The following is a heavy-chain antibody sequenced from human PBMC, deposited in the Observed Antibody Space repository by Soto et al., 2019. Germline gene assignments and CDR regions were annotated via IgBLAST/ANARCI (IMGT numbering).Heavy chain of an antibody. CDR1: GGSSSGYY. CDR3: ARAGRIAVAGRHYYYYYGMEV. D-gene: IGHD6-19*01. V-gene: IGHV4-34*01. Sequence: ETLSLTCAVYGGSSSGYYWSWIRQPPGKGLEWIGEINHSGSTNYNPSLKSRVTISVDTSKNQFSLKLSSVTAADTAVYYCARAGRIAVAGRHYYYYYGMEVRGQGTTVTVPS. CDR2: INHSGST. J-gene: IGHJ6*02.